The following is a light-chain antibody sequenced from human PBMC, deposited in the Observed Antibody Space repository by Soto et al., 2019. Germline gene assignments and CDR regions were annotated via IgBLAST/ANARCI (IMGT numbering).Light chain of an antibody. CDR3: QQYYSSPWT. CDR2: WAS. V-gene: IGKV4-1*01. Sequence: DIVMTQSPDSLAVSLGERATINCKSSQSVLYSTNNKNYLAWYQQRPGQPPKLLISWASTRESGVPDRFSGSGSGTDFTLTISSLQVEDVAVYYCQQYYSSPWTFGQGTKVEIK. CDR1: QSVLYSTNNKNY. J-gene: IGKJ1*01.